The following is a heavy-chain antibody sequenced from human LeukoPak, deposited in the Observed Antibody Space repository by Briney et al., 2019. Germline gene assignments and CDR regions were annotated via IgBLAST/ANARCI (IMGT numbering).Heavy chain of an antibody. CDR3: AKVGEAYALPMSEFDY. Sequence: GGSLRLSCAASGFTFDDYAMHWVRQAPGKGLEWVSLISWDGGSTYYADSVKGRFTISRDNSKNSLYLQMNSLRAEDTAVYYCAKVGEAYALPMSEFDYWGQGTLVTVSS. J-gene: IGHJ4*02. V-gene: IGHV3-43D*04. CDR2: ISWDGGST. CDR1: GFTFDDYA. D-gene: IGHD1-26*01.